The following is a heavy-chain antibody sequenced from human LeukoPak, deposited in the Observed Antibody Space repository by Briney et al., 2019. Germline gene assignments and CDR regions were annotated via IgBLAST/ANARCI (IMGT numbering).Heavy chain of an antibody. V-gene: IGHV3-30*02. J-gene: IGHJ5*02. CDR2: IRYDGSNN. CDR3: ARTAVAGTLRWFDL. CDR1: DFTFSNFG. Sequence: PGGSLRLSCVASDFTFSNFGMHWVRQAPGKGLEWLSFIRYDGSNNYHADSVKGRFSISRDNSKNTLHLQMNTLRPDDTAVYCCARTAVAGTLRWFDLWGQGTLVIVSS. D-gene: IGHD6-19*01.